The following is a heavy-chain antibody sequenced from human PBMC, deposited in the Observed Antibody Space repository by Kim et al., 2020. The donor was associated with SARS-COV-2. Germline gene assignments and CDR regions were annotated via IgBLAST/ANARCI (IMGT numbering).Heavy chain of an antibody. Sequence: ASVKGRLTIPRDNAKNTRYLQMNSLRAEETAVYYCARDFWNYYYYGMDVWGQGTTVTVSS. V-gene: IGHV3-74*01. D-gene: IGHD3-3*01. CDR3: ARDFWNYYYYGMDV. J-gene: IGHJ6*02.